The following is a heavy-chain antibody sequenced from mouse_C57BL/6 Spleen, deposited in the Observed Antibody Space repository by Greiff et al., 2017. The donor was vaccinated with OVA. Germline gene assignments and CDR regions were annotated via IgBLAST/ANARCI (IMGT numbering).Heavy chain of an antibody. Sequence: VQLQQSGAELVKPGASVKLSCKASGYTFTEYTIHWVKQRSGQGLEWIGWFYPGSGSIKYNEKFKDKATLTADKSSSPVYMELSRLTSEDSEVYICSRHEVANNYGNYVGYFDVWGTGTTVTVSS. CDR3: SRHEVANNYGNYVGYFDV. V-gene: IGHV1-62-2*01. CDR1: GYTFTEYT. CDR2: FYPGSGSI. D-gene: IGHD2-1*01. J-gene: IGHJ1*03.